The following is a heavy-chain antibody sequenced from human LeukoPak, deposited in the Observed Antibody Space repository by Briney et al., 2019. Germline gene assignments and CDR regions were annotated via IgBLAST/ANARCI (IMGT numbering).Heavy chain of an antibody. D-gene: IGHD3-10*01. CDR2: INPNSGGT. CDR1: GYTFTGYY. J-gene: IGHJ4*02. Sequence: ASVKVSCKASGYTFTGYYMHWVRQAPGQGLEGMGWINPNSGGTNYAQKFQGRVTMTRDTSISTAYMELSRLRSDDTAVYYCARDREYYYGSGSYFYFDYWGQGTLVTVSS. V-gene: IGHV1-2*02. CDR3: ARDREYYYGSGSYFYFDY.